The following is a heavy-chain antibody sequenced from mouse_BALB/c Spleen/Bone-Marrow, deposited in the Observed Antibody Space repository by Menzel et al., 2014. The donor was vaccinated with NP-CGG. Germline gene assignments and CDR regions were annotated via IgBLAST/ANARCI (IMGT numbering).Heavy chain of an antibody. J-gene: IGHJ3*01. CDR2: ISTYYGDA. D-gene: IGHD2-4*01. CDR3: ARGGSTMITTFAY. V-gene: IGHV1S137*01. CDR1: GYTFTDYA. Sequence: VQLVESGAELVRPGVSVKISCKGSGYTFTDYAMHWVKQSHAKSLEWIGVISTYYGDASYNQKFKGKATMTVDKSSSTAYMELARLTSEDSAIYYCARGGSTMITTFAYWGQGTLVTASA.